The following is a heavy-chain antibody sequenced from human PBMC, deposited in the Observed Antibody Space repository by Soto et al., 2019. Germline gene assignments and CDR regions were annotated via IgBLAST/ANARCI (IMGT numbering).Heavy chain of an antibody. D-gene: IGHD7-27*01. CDR1: CCSINNHY. J-gene: IGHJ4*02. CDR3: ARANWYSEY. CDR2: IYDTGST. V-gene: IGHV4-59*11. Sequence: QVHLQESGPGLVKPSETLSLTCTVSCCSINNHYWSWIRQPPGKGLEWIGYIYDTGSTNYNTSLKSRVTMSVDTSKNQFSLNLTSLTAADTAIYYCARANWYSEYWGQGTLVTVSS.